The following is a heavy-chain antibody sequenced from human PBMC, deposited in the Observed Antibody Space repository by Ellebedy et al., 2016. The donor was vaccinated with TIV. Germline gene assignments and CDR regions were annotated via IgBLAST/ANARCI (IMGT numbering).Heavy chain of an antibody. Sequence: GESLKISCAASRFTSSFSSYRLTWVRQAPGKGLEWVSSITSSSSHIYYADSVKGRFTTSRDNPKNSLYLQMNSLRAEDTAVYYCARLTDLWFGDLFDWGQGTLVTVSS. CDR1: RFTSSFSSYR. CDR2: ITSSSSHI. CDR3: ARLTDLWFGDLFD. V-gene: IGHV3-21*01. J-gene: IGHJ4*02. D-gene: IGHD3-10*01.